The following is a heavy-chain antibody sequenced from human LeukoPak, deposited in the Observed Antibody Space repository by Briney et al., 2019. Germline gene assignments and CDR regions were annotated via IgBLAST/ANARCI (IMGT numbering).Heavy chain of an antibody. Sequence: SETLSLTCTVSGGSISSYYWSLIRQPPDKGLEWIGHIHYSGSTKYNPFLKSRVTISVDTSKNQFSLKLSSVTVADTAVYYCARDSGGSPFDYWGQGTPVTVSS. D-gene: IGHD2-15*01. CDR1: GGSISSYY. V-gene: IGHV4-59*01. CDR2: IHYSGST. CDR3: ARDSGGSPFDY. J-gene: IGHJ4*02.